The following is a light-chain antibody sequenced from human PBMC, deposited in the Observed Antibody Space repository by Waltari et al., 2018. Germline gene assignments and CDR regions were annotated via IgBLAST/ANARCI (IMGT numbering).Light chain of an antibody. CDR2: QDT. V-gene: IGLV3-1*01. CDR1: ILGNKD. J-gene: IGLJ3*02. CDR3: QALGTGAWV. Sequence: SYELTQPPSVSVSPGQTASITCSGDILGNKDASWYQQKSGQSPLLVIYQDTKRPSEIPERFSGSKSANAATLTITGTQAVDEADYYCQALGTGAWVFGGGTKLTVL.